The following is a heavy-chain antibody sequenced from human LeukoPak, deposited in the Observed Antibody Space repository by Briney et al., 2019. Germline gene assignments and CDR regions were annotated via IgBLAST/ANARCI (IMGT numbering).Heavy chain of an antibody. Sequence: GGSLRLSCAASGFTSSSYAMSWVRQAPGKGLEWVSAISGSGGSTYYADSVKGRFTISRDNSKNTLYLQMNSLRAEDTAVYYCAKASDYSNPHYYYYYMDVWGKGTTVTVSS. J-gene: IGHJ6*03. D-gene: IGHD4-11*01. CDR1: GFTSSSYA. V-gene: IGHV3-23*01. CDR3: AKASDYSNPHYYYYYMDV. CDR2: ISGSGGST.